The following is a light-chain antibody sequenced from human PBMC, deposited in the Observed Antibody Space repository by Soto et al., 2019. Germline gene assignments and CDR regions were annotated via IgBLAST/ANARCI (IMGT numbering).Light chain of an antibody. CDR3: QQSYSTPWT. CDR1: QSISSY. Sequence: DIQITQSPSSPSASVGDRVTITCRASQSISSYLNWYQQKPGKAPKALIYAASTLQSGVPSRFSGSGSGRDFTLTINWLQPEDFATYYCQQSYSTPWTFGQGTKVDIK. CDR2: AAS. J-gene: IGKJ1*01. V-gene: IGKV1-39*01.